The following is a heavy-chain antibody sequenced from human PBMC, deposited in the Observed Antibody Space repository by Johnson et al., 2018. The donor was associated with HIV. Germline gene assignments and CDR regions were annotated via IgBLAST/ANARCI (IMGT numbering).Heavy chain of an antibody. V-gene: IGHV3-9*01. CDR2: ISWNSGSI. CDR1: GFTFDDYA. CDR3: ARGPGGFGAFDI. Sequence: QLVESGGGLVQPGRSLRLSCAASGFTFDDYAMHWVRQAPGKGLEWVSGISWNSGSIGYADSVKGRFTISRDNSKNTLYLQMNSLRAEDTAVYYCARGPGGFGAFDIWGQGTMVTVSS. D-gene: IGHD2-8*02. J-gene: IGHJ3*02.